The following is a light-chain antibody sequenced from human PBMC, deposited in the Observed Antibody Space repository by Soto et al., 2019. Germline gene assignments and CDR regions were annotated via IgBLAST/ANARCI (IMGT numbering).Light chain of an antibody. Sequence: DIQMTQSPSSLSASEGDRVTITCQSSHDVSRNLNWFQQKPGEAPQLLIYDASNLERGVPSSFSGSESGTYFTLTISSLQPEDVATYYCQQYNSMLSFGGGTEVEIK. CDR1: HDVSRN. J-gene: IGKJ4*01. CDR2: DAS. CDR3: QQYNSMLS. V-gene: IGKV1-33*01.